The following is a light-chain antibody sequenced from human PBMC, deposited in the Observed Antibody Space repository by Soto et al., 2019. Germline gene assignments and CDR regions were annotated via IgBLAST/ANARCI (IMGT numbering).Light chain of an antibody. CDR2: DAS. CDR3: QQYNSSPWT. Sequence: IVMTQSPSTVPASVGDRVSITCLASQSISTWLGWYQQKPGKAPKFLIYDASSLETGVPSRFSGSGSGTEFTLTISSLQPDDFATYYCQQYNSSPWTFGQGTKVDIK. V-gene: IGKV1-5*01. J-gene: IGKJ1*01. CDR1: QSISTW.